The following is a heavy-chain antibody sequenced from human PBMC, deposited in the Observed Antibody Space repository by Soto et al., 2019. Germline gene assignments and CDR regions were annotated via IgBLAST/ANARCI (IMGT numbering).Heavy chain of an antibody. CDR2: IYYIGTT. CDR3: AREEKQLSRYGGDFDY. CDR1: DGSVNTGNYY. D-gene: IGHD3-16*01. Sequence: QVQLQESGPGLVKPSETLSLTCSVSDGSVNTGNYYWSWIRQPPGKGLEWIGHIYYIGTTNYNPSLKSRVTISVDTSQNQCSLKVTAVTAADTAVYFCAREEKQLSRYGGDFDYWGQGLLVTVSS. J-gene: IGHJ4*02. V-gene: IGHV4-61*01.